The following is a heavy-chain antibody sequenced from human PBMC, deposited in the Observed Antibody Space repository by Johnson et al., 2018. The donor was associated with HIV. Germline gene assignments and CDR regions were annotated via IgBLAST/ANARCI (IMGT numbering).Heavy chain of an antibody. CDR2: IKQDGSDK. V-gene: IGHV3-7*01. J-gene: IGHJ3*02. CDR3: ARERWSTYYGAFDI. Sequence: EVQLVESGGGVVQPGGSLRLSCAASDFTFSSYGMHWVRQAPGKGLEWVANIKQDGSDKNYVDSVKGRFTISRDNAKNSLYLQMNSLRAEDTAVYYCARERWSTYYGAFDIWGQGTMVTVSS. CDR1: DFTFSSYG. D-gene: IGHD3-3*01.